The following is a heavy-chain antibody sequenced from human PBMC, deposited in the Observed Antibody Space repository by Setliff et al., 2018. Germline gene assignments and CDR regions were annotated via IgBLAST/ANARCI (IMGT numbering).Heavy chain of an antibody. CDR3: VREGVDTRSSTDYRYYMDV. CDR2: TIPIFGTT. CDR1: GGTFSIYG. Sequence: SVKVSCKASGGTFSIYGVSWVRQAPGQGLEWMGGTIPIFGTTDYSQKFQGRVTIITDESTNTAFMQLSSLRSEDTAVYYCVREGVDTRSSTDYRYYMDVWGKGTTVTVSS. V-gene: IGHV1-69*05. J-gene: IGHJ6*03. D-gene: IGHD5-18*01.